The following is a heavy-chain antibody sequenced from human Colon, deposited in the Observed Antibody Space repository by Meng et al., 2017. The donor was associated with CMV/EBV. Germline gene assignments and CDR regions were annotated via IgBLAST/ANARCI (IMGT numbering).Heavy chain of an antibody. D-gene: IGHD1-14*01. CDR3: ARHHQTASRKYYFDY. Sequence: GSLRLSCAASGFKFNSYAMNWVRQAPGRGLEWIGEINHSGSTYYNPSLKSRVTISVDTSKNQFSLKLSSVTAADTAVYYCARHHQTASRKYYFDYWGQGTLVTVSS. V-gene: IGHV4-34*01. CDR1: GFKFNSYA. CDR2: INHSGST. J-gene: IGHJ4*02.